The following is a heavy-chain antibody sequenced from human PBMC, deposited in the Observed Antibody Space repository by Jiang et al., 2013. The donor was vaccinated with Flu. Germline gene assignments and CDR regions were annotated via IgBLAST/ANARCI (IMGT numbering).Heavy chain of an antibody. CDR1: GGSISGSSYY. D-gene: IGHD1-26*01. J-gene: IGHJ4*02. CDR2: FCCGGST. Sequence: GLVKPSETLSLTCTVSGGSISGSSYYWGWIRQPPGEGLEWIGSFCCGGSTYYNPSLKNRASISIDTSKNQFSLKLSSVTDADTAVYYCAREIRVVGVTKYSDYWGQGTLVIVSS. CDR3: AREIRVVGVTKYSDY. V-gene: IGHV4-39*02.